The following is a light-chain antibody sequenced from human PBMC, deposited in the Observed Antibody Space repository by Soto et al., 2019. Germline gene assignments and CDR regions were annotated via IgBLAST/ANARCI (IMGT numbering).Light chain of an antibody. CDR1: QSVGRY. CDR2: DTS. CDR3: QQRSNWPPFT. Sequence: EIVLTQSPATLSLSPGDRATLSCSASQSVGRYLAWYQQKPGQAPRLLIYDTSDRAAGIPARFTGSGSGTDFTLTISSLEPEDSAVYYCQQRSNWPPFTFGQGTKLEIK. J-gene: IGKJ2*01. V-gene: IGKV3-11*01.